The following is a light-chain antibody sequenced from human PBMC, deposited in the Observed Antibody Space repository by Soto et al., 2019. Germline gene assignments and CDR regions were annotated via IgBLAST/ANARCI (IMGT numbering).Light chain of an antibody. Sequence: EIVLTQSPATLSLSPGERATLSCRASQSVSSYLAWYQQKPGQAPRLIIYDAYNRATGIPATFSGSGSGTDFTLTISSLEPEDFAVYYCQQRSNWPLITXGQGTRLEIK. CDR1: QSVSSY. CDR2: DAY. V-gene: IGKV3-11*01. J-gene: IGKJ5*01. CDR3: QQRSNWPLIT.